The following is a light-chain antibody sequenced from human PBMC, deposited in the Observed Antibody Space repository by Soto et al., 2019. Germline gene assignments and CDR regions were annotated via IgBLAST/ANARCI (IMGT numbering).Light chain of an antibody. J-gene: IGLJ3*02. CDR3: CSYAGSSTFA. Sequence: QSVLTLPASVSGSPGQSITISCTGISINVGNYNVISWYQQHPAKAPKLIIYEGSKRPSGVSNRFSGSLSGNTASLTISGLQAEDEADYFCCSYAGSSTFAFGGGTKLTVL. V-gene: IGLV2-23*03. CDR2: EGS. CDR1: SINVGNYNV.